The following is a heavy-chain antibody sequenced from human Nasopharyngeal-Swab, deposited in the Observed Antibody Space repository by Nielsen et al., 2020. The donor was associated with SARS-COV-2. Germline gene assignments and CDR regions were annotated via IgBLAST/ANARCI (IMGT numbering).Heavy chain of an antibody. Sequence: SGPTLVKPTQTLTLTCTFSGFSLSTSGVGVGWIRQPPGKALEWLALIYWDDDKRYSPSLKSRLTITKDTSKNQVVLTMTNMDPVDTATYYCAHISIAVAGPIGAFDIWGQGTMVTVSS. CDR2: IYWDDDK. CDR3: AHISIAVAGPIGAFDI. D-gene: IGHD6-19*01. CDR1: GFSLSTSGVG. V-gene: IGHV2-5*02. J-gene: IGHJ3*02.